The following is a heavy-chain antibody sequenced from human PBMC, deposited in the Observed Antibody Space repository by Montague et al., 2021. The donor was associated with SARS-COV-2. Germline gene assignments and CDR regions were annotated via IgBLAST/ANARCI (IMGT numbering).Heavy chain of an antibody. CDR1: GGSFDNDNFF. J-gene: IGHJ4*02. CDR3: ARHRRYDAVTYYPDF. D-gene: IGHD3-10*01. CDR2: ISNGGRT. V-gene: IGHV4-39*01. Sequence: SETLSLTCSVSGGSFDNDNFFWGWIRQPPGKRLEWIGVISNGGRTFDNPSLKSRVTISVHTSRNQLSLNVKSVTAADTAVYYCARHRRYDAVTYYPDFWGQGILVTVSS.